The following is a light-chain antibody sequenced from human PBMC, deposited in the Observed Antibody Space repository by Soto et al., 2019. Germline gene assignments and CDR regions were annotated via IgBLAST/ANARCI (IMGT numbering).Light chain of an antibody. CDR1: HDISIY. CDR3: QQIDTYPQIT. V-gene: IGKV1-9*01. J-gene: IGKJ5*01. Sequence: DVQLTQSPSFLAASVGDRVTVTCRTSHDISIYLAWYQQRPGTAPELLIHAASTLQAGVPSRFSGSGSGTDFTLTISSLQPDDSATYFCQQIDTYPQITFGQGTRLEIK. CDR2: AAS.